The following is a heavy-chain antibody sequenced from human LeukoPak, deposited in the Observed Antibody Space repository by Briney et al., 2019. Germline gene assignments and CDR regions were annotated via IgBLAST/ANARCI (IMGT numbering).Heavy chain of an antibody. CDR1: GFTFTSSA. CDR2: IVVGSGNT. J-gene: IGHJ5*02. V-gene: IGHV1-58*02. D-gene: IGHD5-18*01. CDR3: AADRSRGYSYGYVSWFDP. Sequence: VASVKVSCKASGFTFTSSAMQWVRQARGQRLEWIGWIVVGSGNTNYAQKFQERVTITRDMSTSTAYMELSSLRSEDTAVYYCAADRSRGYSYGYVSWFDPWGQGTLVTVSS.